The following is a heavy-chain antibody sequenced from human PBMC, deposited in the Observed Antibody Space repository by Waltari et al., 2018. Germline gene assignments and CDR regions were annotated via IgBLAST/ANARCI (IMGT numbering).Heavy chain of an antibody. CDR2: ISVSGDNT. J-gene: IGHJ4*02. V-gene: IGHV3-23*01. CDR1: GFTFSNYA. Sequence: EVQLLESGGGLVQPGGSLRLSCAASGFTFSNYAMSWVRQAPGKGLGWVSAISVSGDNTFYVDSVNGRFTISRDNSKNTLYLQMNSLRAEDTAVYYCAKHRALVRGIGPYFDYWGQGTLVTVSS. D-gene: IGHD3-10*01. CDR3: AKHRALVRGIGPYFDY.